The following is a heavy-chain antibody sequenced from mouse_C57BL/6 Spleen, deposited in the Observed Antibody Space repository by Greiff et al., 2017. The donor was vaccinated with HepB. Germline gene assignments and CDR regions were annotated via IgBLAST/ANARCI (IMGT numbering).Heavy chain of an antibody. V-gene: IGHV1-50*01. CDR1: GYTFTSYW. J-gene: IGHJ3*01. CDR3: ARPSGNLLRAGVLSWFAY. CDR2: IDPSDSYT. D-gene: IGHD1-1*01. Sequence: QVHVKQPGAELVKPGASVKLSCKASGYTFTSYWMQWVKQRPGQGLEWIGEIDPSDSYTNYNQKFKGKATLTVDTSSSPAYMQLSSLTSEDSAVYYCARPSGNLLRAGVLSWFAYWGQGTLVTVSA.